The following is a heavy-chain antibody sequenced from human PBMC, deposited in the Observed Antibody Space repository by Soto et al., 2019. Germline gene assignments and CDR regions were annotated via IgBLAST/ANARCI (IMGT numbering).Heavy chain of an antibody. J-gene: IGHJ4*02. Sequence: VRQMPGKGLEWMGITHGGDANTRYSPSFEGQVTISTDKSITTAYLQWSSLKASDTAMYYCARRGTYSSGWDYWGQGTLVTVS. CDR3: ARRGTYSSGWDY. V-gene: IGHV5-51*01. CDR2: THGGDANT. D-gene: IGHD6-19*01.